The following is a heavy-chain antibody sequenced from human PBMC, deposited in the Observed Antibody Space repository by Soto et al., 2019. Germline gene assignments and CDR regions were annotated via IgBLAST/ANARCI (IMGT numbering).Heavy chain of an antibody. CDR2: IIPILGIA. J-gene: IGHJ4*02. Sequence: VQLVQSGAEVKKPGSSVKVSCKASGGTFSSYTISWVRQAPGQGLEWMGRIIPILGIANYAQKFQGRVTITADKSTSTAYMELSSLRSEDTAVYYCARDVGPKYCSGGSCYFDYWGQGTLVTVSS. CDR3: ARDVGPKYCSGGSCYFDY. CDR1: GGTFSSYT. D-gene: IGHD2-15*01. V-gene: IGHV1-69*08.